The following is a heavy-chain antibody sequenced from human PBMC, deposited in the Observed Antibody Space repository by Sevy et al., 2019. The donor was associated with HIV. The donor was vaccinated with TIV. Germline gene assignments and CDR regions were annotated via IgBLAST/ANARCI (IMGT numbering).Heavy chain of an antibody. J-gene: IGHJ4*02. V-gene: IGHV3-30*03. Sequence: GGSLRLSCAASGFTFSSYGMHWVRQAPGKGLEWVAVISYDGSNKYYADSVKGRFTISRDNSKNTLYLQMNSLRAEDTAVYYCARDQGSYRYSPGRYWGQGTLVTVSS. CDR1: GFTFSSYG. D-gene: IGHD3-16*02. CDR3: ARDQGSYRYSPGRY. CDR2: ISYDGSNK.